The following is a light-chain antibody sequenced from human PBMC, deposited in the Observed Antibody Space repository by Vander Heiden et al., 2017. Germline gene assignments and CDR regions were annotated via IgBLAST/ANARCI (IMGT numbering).Light chain of an antibody. J-gene: IGLJ2*01. V-gene: IGLV2-14*01. CDR2: EVS. CDR3: SSFTSSSTVL. Sequence: QSALTQPASVSGSPGQSITISCTGTSSAVGGNKYVSWYQQHPGKAPKLMIYEVSNRPSGVSNRFSGSKSGNTASLTISGLQAEDEADYYCSSFTSSSTVLFGGGTKLTVL. CDR1: SSAVGGNKY.